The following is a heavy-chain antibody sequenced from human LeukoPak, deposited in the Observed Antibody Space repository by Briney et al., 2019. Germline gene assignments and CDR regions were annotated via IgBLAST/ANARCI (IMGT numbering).Heavy chain of an antibody. CDR3: AGPGDGDLDY. CDR1: GGSFSGYY. CDR2: INHSGST. V-gene: IGHV4-34*01. D-gene: IGHD3-10*01. Sequence: PSETLSLTCAVYGGSFSGYYWSWIRQPPGKGLEWIGEINHSGSTNYNPSLKSRVTISVDTSKNQFSLKLSSVTAADTAVYYCAGPGDGDLDYWGQGTLVTVSS. J-gene: IGHJ4*02.